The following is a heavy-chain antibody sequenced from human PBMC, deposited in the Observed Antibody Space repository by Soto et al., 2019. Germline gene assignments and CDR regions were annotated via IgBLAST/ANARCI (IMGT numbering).Heavy chain of an antibody. CDR3: ARDLGELWPSVGGY. CDR1: GFTFNTDG. J-gene: IGHJ4*02. V-gene: IGHV3-33*01. Sequence: QVQLVESGGGVVQPGRSLRLACAASGFTFNTDGMHWVRQAPGKGLEWVAVIYDDGRKKYYADSVTGRVTISRDNSQNTLNLQMNSLRVEDTSVYYCARDLGELWPSVGGYWGQGTVVTV. D-gene: IGHD1-26*01. CDR2: IYDDGRKK.